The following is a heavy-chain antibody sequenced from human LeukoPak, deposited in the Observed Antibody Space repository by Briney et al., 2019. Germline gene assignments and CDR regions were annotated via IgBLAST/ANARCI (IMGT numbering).Heavy chain of an antibody. CDR3: VRDSDDYYWALDF. CDR2: IYHSGST. D-gene: IGHD3-10*01. J-gene: IGHJ4*02. V-gene: IGHV4-30-2*01. CDR1: GGSISSGGYS. Sequence: SETLSLTCAVSGGSISSGGYSWSWIRQPPGKGLEWIGYIYHSGSTYYNPSLKSRATISVDRSKNQFSLKLSSVTPEDTAVYYCVRDSDDYYWALDFWGQGTPVTVSS.